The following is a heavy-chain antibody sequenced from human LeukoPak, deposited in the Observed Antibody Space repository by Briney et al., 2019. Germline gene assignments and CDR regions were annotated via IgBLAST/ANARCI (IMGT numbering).Heavy chain of an antibody. CDR3: ARGALYYYDSSGSLDY. D-gene: IGHD3-22*01. Sequence: SETLSLTCAVYGGSFSGYYWSWIRQPPGKGLEWIGEINHSGSTNHNPSLKSRVTISVDTSKNQFSLKLSSVTAADTAVYYCARGALYYYDSSGSLDYWGQGTLVTVSS. CDR1: GGSFSGYY. V-gene: IGHV4-34*01. J-gene: IGHJ4*02. CDR2: INHSGST.